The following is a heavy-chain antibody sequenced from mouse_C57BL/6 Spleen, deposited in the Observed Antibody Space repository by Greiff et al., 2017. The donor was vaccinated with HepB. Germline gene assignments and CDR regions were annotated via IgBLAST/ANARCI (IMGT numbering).Heavy chain of an antibody. CDR2: IYPGGGYT. CDR1: GYTFTNYW. Sequence: QVQLKQSGAELVRPGTSVKMSCKASGYTFTNYWIGWAKQRPGHGLEWIGDIYPGGGYTNYNEKFKGKATLTADKSSSTAYMQFSSLTSEDSAIYYCAKLRYGSSSYYAMDYWGQGTSVTVSS. J-gene: IGHJ4*01. V-gene: IGHV1-63*01. D-gene: IGHD1-1*01. CDR3: AKLRYGSSSYYAMDY.